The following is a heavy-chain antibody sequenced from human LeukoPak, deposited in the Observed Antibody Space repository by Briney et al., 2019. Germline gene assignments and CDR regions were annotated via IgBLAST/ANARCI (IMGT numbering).Heavy chain of an antibody. Sequence: ASVKVSCKASGGTFSSYAISWVRQAPGQGLEWMGRIIPILGIANYAQKFQGRVTITVDKSTSTAYMELSSLRSEDTAVYYCARVMEYYYDSSGYLLGYWGQGTLVTVSS. CDR2: IIPILGIA. D-gene: IGHD3-22*01. J-gene: IGHJ4*02. V-gene: IGHV1-69*04. CDR3: ARVMEYYYDSSGYLLGY. CDR1: GGTFSSYA.